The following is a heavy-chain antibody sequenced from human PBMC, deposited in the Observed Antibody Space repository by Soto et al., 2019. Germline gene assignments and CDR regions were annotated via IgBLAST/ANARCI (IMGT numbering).Heavy chain of an antibody. D-gene: IGHD2-2*01. Sequence: QVQLQESGPRLVKPSQTLSLTCTVSGGSISGGGYYWSWIRQLPGKGLEWIGYIYYTGTTYYNPSLKSRLTLSADTSKNQFSLRLTSVTAADTAVYYCARDSSSTANWIDPWGQGTLVTVSS. V-gene: IGHV4-31*03. CDR3: ARDSSSTANWIDP. CDR1: GGSISGGGYY. J-gene: IGHJ5*02. CDR2: IYYTGTT.